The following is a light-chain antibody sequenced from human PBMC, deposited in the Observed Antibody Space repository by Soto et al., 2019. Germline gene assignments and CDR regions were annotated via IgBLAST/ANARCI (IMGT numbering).Light chain of an antibody. CDR1: QSVSSN. J-gene: IGKJ1*01. CDR3: QQYNQWPGT. V-gene: IGKV3-15*01. Sequence: ERVMTQSPATLSVSAGERATLSCRASQSVSSNLAWYQQRPGQAPRLLIYGASTRATGIPARFSGSGSGVAFTLTISGLQSEDFAVYHCQQYNQWPGTFGQGTKVDIK. CDR2: GAS.